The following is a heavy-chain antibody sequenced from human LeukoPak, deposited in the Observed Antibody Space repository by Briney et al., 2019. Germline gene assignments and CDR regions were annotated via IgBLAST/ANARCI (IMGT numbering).Heavy chain of an antibody. CDR3: ARDREIVVVPAAIGY. D-gene: IGHD2-2*01. CDR1: GFTFSSYW. CDR2: IKQDGSEK. Sequence: PGGSLRLSCAASGFTFSSYWMSWVRQAPGKGLEWVANIKQDGSEKYYVDSVKGRFTISRDNAKNSLYLQMNSLRAEDTAVYYCARDREIVVVPAAIGYWGQGTLVTVSP. J-gene: IGHJ4*02. V-gene: IGHV3-7*03.